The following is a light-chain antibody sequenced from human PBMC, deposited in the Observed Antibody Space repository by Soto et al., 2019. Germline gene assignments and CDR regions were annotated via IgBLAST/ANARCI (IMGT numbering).Light chain of an antibody. CDR3: QQYGSSPRT. Sequence: EIVLTQSPDTLSLSPGEGATLSCRASQSLSSNFLAWYQQRPGQAPRLLIYAASSRATGIPDRFSGSGSGTDFTLTIRRLEPEDFAVYYCQQYGSSPRTFGGGTKVDI. V-gene: IGKV3-20*01. CDR1: QSLSSNF. J-gene: IGKJ4*01. CDR2: AAS.